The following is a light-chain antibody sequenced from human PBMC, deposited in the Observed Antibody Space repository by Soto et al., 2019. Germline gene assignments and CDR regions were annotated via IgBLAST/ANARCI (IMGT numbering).Light chain of an antibody. Sequence: DIQMSQYPSSRSVSVGDRVTITCRASRVIGNFLNWYQQKPGKAPKLLINDASNLDTGVPPRFSGSGSGTDFSVTIRSLQPDDFATYYCKQYNSYSRTFGQGTKVDI. CDR1: RVIGNF. V-gene: IGKV1-33*01. CDR3: KQYNSYSRT. J-gene: IGKJ1*01. CDR2: DAS.